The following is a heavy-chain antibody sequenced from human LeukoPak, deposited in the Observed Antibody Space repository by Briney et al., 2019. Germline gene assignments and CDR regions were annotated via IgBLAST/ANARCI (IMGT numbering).Heavy chain of an antibody. J-gene: IGHJ6*04. CDR3: ATASDHGYYYMDV. CDR1: GFNFDVYA. Sequence: GGSLRLSCAASGFNFDVYAMHWVRQPPGKGLEWVSLITWDSGSTYYAESVKGRFTISRDNSKDSLYLQMNSLRVEDTALYYCATASDHGYYYMDVWGKGTTVTVSS. D-gene: IGHD2-21*01. CDR2: ITWDSGST. V-gene: IGHV3-43D*03.